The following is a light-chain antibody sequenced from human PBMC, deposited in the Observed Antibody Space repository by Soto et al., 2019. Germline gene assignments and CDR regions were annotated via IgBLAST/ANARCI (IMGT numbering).Light chain of an antibody. CDR3: QQYGSSGT. CDR2: GAS. Sequence: EIVLTQSPGTLSLSPGERATLSCRASQSVSSYLAWYQQKPGQAPRLLIYGASNRATGIPDRFSGSASGTDFPLTISRLEPEDFAVYYCQQYGSSGTFGQGTKVEIK. J-gene: IGKJ1*01. CDR1: QSVSSY. V-gene: IGKV3-20*01.